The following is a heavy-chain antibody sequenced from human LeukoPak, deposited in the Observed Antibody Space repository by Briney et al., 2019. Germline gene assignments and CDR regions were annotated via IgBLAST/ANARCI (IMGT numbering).Heavy chain of an antibody. CDR2: ISAYNGNT. V-gene: IGHV1-18*01. J-gene: IGHJ6*02. Sequence: ASVKVSCKASGYTFTSYGISWVRKAPGQGLEWMGWISAYNGNTNYAQKLQGRVTMTTDTSTSTAYMELRSLRSDDTAVYYCARTGDSSGYFIVYYYGMDVWGQGTTVTVSS. CDR1: GYTFTSYG. D-gene: IGHD3-22*01. CDR3: ARTGDSSGYFIVYYYGMDV.